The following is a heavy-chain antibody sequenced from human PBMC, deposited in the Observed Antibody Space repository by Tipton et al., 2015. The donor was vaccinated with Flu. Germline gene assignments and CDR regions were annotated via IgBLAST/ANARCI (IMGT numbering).Heavy chain of an antibody. Sequence: LRLSCTISGVSISSTAYFWGWLRQPPGKGLEWTGTMYHNGGTYFNPSLKSRVTMAVDTSKNQFSLKLNSVTAADTAVYYCAREKDSSGSEYFQHWGQGTLVTVSS. CDR2: MYHNGGT. J-gene: IGHJ1*01. V-gene: IGHV4-39*07. CDR1: GVSISSTAYF. CDR3: AREKDSSGSEYFQH. D-gene: IGHD6-19*01.